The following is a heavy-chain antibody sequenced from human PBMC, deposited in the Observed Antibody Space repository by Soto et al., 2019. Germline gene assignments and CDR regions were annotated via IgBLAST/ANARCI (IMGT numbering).Heavy chain of an antibody. CDR2: VIPIFGTA. D-gene: IGHD6-19*01. CDR1: GGTFSSYA. J-gene: IGHJ2*01. Sequence: QVQLVQSGAEVKKPGSSVKVSCKASGGTFSSYAISWVRQAPGQGLEWMGGVIPIFGTANYAQKFQGRVTITADESTSTAYMELSSLRSEDTAVYYCARASDVGLVAGIWYFDLWGRGTLVTVSS. CDR3: ARASDVGLVAGIWYFDL. V-gene: IGHV1-69*12.